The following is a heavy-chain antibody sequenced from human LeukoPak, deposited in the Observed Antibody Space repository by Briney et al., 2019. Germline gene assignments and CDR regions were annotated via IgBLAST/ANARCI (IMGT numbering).Heavy chain of an antibody. D-gene: IGHD1-7*01. V-gene: IGHV3-74*01. CDR3: AGTSAGWVTDY. CDR1: GFTFSSCW. CDR2: INYDGRST. J-gene: IGHJ4*02. Sequence: PRGSLRLSCAASGFTFSSCWMHWVRQAPGKGLVWVSRINYDGRSTSYADSVKGRFTISRDNAKNTLYLQMNSLRAEDTAVYYCAGTSAGWVTDYWGQGTLVTVSS.